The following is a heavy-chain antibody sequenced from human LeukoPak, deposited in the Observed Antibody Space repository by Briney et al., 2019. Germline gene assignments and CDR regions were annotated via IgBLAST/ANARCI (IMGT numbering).Heavy chain of an antibody. CDR2: ISGSGGNT. J-gene: IGHJ4*02. V-gene: IGHV3-23*01. Sequence: LSLTCTVSGVSISSGDYYWSWVRQSPGKGLEWVSAISGSGGNTYSADSVKGRCTISRDNSKKTLFLHMNSLRAEDTAVYYCARGMSATSGYLELEYWGQGTLVTVST. D-gene: IGHD3-22*01. CDR3: ARGMSATSGYLELEY. CDR1: GVSISSGDYY.